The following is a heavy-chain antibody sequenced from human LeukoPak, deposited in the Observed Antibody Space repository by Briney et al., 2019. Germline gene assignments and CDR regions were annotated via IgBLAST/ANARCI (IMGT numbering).Heavy chain of an antibody. Sequence: ASVKVSCKASGYTLTGYYMHWVRQAPGQGLEWMGWINPNSGDTECAQKFQGRVTMTRDTSIGTAYMELSRLTSDDTAVYYCARSQIPDFWGQGTLVTVSS. D-gene: IGHD2-21*01. J-gene: IGHJ4*02. CDR2: INPNSGDT. CDR1: GYTLTGYY. CDR3: ARSQIPDF. V-gene: IGHV1-2*02.